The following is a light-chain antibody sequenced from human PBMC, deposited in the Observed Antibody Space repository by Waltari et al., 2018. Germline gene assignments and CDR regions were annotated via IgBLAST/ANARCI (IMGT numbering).Light chain of an antibody. V-gene: IGKV4-1*01. CDR2: WAS. Sequence: DIVMTQSPDSLAVSLGERATINCKSSQSVLYSSNNKNYLAWYQQKPGQPPKLLICWASIQEAGGPDRFSGSGSGTDFTLTISSLQAEDVAVYYCQQYYSTPPTFGQGTKVEIK. CDR1: QSVLYSSNNKNY. J-gene: IGKJ1*01. CDR3: QQYYSTPPT.